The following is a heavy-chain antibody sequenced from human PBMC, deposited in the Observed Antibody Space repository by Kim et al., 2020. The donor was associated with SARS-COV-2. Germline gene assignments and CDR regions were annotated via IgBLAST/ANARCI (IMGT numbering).Heavy chain of an antibody. CDR1: GGSISSSSYY. J-gene: IGHJ4*02. V-gene: IGHV4-39*01. CDR3: AVGTVTTLLY. D-gene: IGHD4-17*01. Sequence: SETLSLTCTVSGGSISSSSYYWGWIRQPPGKGLEWIGSIYYSGSTYYNPSLKSRVTISVDTSKNQFSLKLSSVTAADTAVYYCAVGTVTTLLYWGQGTLVTVSS. CDR2: IYYSGST.